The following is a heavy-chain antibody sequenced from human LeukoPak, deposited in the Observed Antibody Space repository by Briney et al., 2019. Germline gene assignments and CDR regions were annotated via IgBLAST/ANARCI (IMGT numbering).Heavy chain of an antibody. J-gene: IGHJ3*02. CDR1: GDSFSNYY. Sequence: SETLSLTCAVYGDSFSNYYWSWIRQPPGKGLEWIGEINHSGSTNCNPSLKSRITISVDTSKNQFSLKLSSVTAADTAVYYCARAPQVPAAIADAFDIWGQGTMVTVSS. CDR2: INHSGST. V-gene: IGHV4-34*01. CDR3: ARAPQVPAAIADAFDI. D-gene: IGHD2-2*01.